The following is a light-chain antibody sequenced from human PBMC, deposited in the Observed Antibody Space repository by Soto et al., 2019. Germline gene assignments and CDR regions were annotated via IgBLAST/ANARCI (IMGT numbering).Light chain of an antibody. V-gene: IGKV1-5*01. CDR1: QRISTW. Sequence: DIQMTHSPSTLSASVGDGVTITCRASQRISTWLAWYQQKPGQAPRLLIYDASNRATGIPARFSGSGSGTDFTLTISSLQPGDFATYYCQQYNGYSWTFGQGTKVDIK. CDR3: QQYNGYSWT. CDR2: DAS. J-gene: IGKJ1*01.